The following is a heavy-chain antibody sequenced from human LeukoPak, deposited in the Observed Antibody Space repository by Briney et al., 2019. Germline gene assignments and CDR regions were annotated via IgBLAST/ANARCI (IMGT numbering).Heavy chain of an antibody. CDR1: GFTFSGSA. Sequence: GGSLRLSCAASGFTFSGSAMHWVRQASGKGLEWVGRIRSKANSYATAYAASVKGRFTISRDDSKNTAYLQMNSLKTEDTAVYYCTRLDSSSLDYKGFDYWGQGTLVTVSS. V-gene: IGHV3-73*01. CDR3: TRLDSSSLDYKGFDY. J-gene: IGHJ4*02. CDR2: IRSKANSYAT. D-gene: IGHD6-13*01.